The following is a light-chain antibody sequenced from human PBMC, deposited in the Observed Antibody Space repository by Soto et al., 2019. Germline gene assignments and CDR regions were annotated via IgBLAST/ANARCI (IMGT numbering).Light chain of an antibody. CDR1: SCDVGGYDY. V-gene: IGLV2-14*01. CDR2: EVS. Sequence: QSVLTQPPSVSGSPGQSITISCTGPSCDVGGYDYVSWYQLHPGKAPKLMLFEVSNRPSGVSYRFSGSKSGNTTSLTISGLQAEDEADYFCSSYSISTAYLFGTGTKVTVL. CDR3: SSYSISTAYL. J-gene: IGLJ1*01.